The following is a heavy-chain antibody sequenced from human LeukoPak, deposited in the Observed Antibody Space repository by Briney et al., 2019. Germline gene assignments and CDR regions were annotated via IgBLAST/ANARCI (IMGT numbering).Heavy chain of an antibody. J-gene: IGHJ4*02. CDR1: GFTFSSYE. CDR2: ISGSGGST. V-gene: IGHV3-23*01. Sequence: PGGSLRLSCAASGFTFSSYEMNWVRQAPGKGLEWVSAISGSGGSTYYADSVKGRFTISRDNSKNTLYLQMNSLRAEDTAVYYCAKGYCSGGSCYPIDYWGQGTLVTVSS. CDR3: AKGYCSGGSCYPIDY. D-gene: IGHD2-15*01.